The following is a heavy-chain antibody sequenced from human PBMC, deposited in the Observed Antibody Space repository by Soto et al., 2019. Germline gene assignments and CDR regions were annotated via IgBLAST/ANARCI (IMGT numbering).Heavy chain of an antibody. Sequence: QPGGSLRLSCAASGFTFSSYGMHWVRQAPGKGLEWVAVISYDGSNKYYADSVKGRFTISRDNSKNTLYLQMNSLRAEDTAVYYCAKDLARRWLAPAGYWGQGTLVTVSS. CDR1: GFTFSSYG. J-gene: IGHJ4*02. V-gene: IGHV3-30*18. CDR3: AKDLARRWLAPAGY. CDR2: ISYDGSNK. D-gene: IGHD6-19*01.